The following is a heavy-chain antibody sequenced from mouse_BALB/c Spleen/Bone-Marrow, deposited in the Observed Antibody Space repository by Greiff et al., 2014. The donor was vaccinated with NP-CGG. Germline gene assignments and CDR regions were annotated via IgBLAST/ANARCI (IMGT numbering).Heavy chain of an antibody. CDR2: ISRGSSTI. Sequence: VQLKESGGGLVQPGGSRKLSCAASGFTFSSFGMHWVRQAPEKGLEWVAYISRGSSTIYYADTVKGRFTISRDNPKKTLFLQMTSLRSEDTAMYYCARSGIGYYYGSNSYAMDYWGQGTSVTVSS. D-gene: IGHD1-1*01. CDR3: ARSGIGYYYGSNSYAMDY. CDR1: GFTFSSFG. J-gene: IGHJ4*01. V-gene: IGHV5-17*02.